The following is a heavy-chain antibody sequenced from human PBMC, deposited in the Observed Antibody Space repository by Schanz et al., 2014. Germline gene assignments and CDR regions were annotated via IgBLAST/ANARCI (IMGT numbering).Heavy chain of an antibody. D-gene: IGHD3-10*01. CDR3: PADLWFGAVWGVW. J-gene: IGHJ4*02. CDR2: IKGKTDGGTA. V-gene: IGHV3-15*01. Sequence: VHLLESGGGLVEPGGSLRLSCAASGFSFSDYYMSWIRQAPGKGLEWVGRIKGKTDGGTADYAAPMKGRFTISTDDSKNTVYLQRNSLQPEDPAVYYCPADLWFGAVWGVWWGQGTLVTVSS. CDR1: GFSFSDYY.